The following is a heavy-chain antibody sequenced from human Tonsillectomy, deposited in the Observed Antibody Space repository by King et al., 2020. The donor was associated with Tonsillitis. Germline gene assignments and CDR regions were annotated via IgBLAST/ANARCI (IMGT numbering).Heavy chain of an antibody. CDR2: IFPNDRK. Sequence: TLKESGPVLVRPTETLTLTCTVSGFSLADTKIGVSWIRQPPGKPLEWLAHIFPNDRKSYSSSLNDRLTIFEDTSRSQVVLTMTNMDPVDTATYYCARYQYYRGFSLDSWGQGILVTVSS. V-gene: IGHV2-26*01. CDR3: ARYQYYRGFSLDS. CDR1: GFSLADTKIG. J-gene: IGHJ4*02. D-gene: IGHD4-23*01.